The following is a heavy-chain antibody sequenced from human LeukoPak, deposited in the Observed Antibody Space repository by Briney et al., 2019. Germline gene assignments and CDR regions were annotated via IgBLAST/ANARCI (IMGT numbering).Heavy chain of an antibody. CDR1: GYTFTGYY. V-gene: IGHV1-69*13. CDR3: ARGHREWALGVSYSGDAFDI. CDR2: IIPIFGTA. D-gene: IGHD1-26*01. Sequence: GASVKVSCKASGYTFTGYYMHWVRQAPGQGLEWMGGIIPIFGTANYAQKFQGRVTITADESTSKAYMELSSLRPEDTAVYYCARGHREWALGVSYSGDAFDIWGQGTMVTVSS. J-gene: IGHJ3*02.